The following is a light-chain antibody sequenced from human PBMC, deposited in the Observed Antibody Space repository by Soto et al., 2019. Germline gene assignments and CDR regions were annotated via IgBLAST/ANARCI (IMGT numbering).Light chain of an antibody. V-gene: IGKV1-5*03. CDR3: QQYSTDLT. J-gene: IGKJ1*01. CDR1: QSVSGW. Sequence: DIQMTQSPSTLSASVGDRITITCRASQSVSGWLAWYQQKPGKAPKLLIYKASSLESGVPSRFSGSGSGTEFTLTISSLQPDDFATYYCQQYSTDLTFGQGTKVDI. CDR2: KAS.